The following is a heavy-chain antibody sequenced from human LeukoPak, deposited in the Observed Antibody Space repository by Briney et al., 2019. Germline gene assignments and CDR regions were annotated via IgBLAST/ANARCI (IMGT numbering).Heavy chain of an antibody. CDR1: GYTFTDYY. J-gene: IGHJ2*01. Sequence: GASVKVSCKASGYTFTDYYMHWVRQAPGQGLEWMGIINPSGGSTSYAQKFQGRVTMTRDTSTSTVYMELSSLRSEDTAVYYCARESPQDGVVVTSSKTAWYFDLWGRGTLVTVSS. CDR3: ARESPQDGVVVTSSKTAWYFDL. CDR2: INPSGGST. V-gene: IGHV1-46*01. D-gene: IGHD2-21*02.